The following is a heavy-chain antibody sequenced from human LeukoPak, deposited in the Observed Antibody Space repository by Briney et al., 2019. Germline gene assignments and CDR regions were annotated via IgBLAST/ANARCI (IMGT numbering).Heavy chain of an antibody. CDR3: PSFPVLGYYPYYFHY. CDR2: INHSGST. CDR1: GGSFSGCC. D-gene: IGHD3-22*01. Sequence: SESLSLTCAVYGGSFSGCCWSWIRQPPGKGLEWIGEINHSGSTNYNPSRKSRVTISVDTSENQFSLKLSSVTAADTAVYYCPSFPVLGYYPYYFHYWGQGTLVTVPS. V-gene: IGHV4-34*01. J-gene: IGHJ4*02.